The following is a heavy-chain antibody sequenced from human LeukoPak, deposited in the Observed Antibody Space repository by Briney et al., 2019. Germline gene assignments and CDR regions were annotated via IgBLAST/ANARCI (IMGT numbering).Heavy chain of an antibody. CDR1: GGSFSGYY. V-gene: IGHV4-34*01. D-gene: IGHD6-6*01. CDR3: ARDRIAPRFYYYYYMDV. Sequence: PSETLSLTCAVYGGSFSGYYWSWIRQPPGKGLEWIGEINHSGSTNYNPSLKSRVTISVDTSKNQFSLKLSSVTAADTAVYYCARDRIAPRFYYYYYMDVWGKGTTVTVSS. J-gene: IGHJ6*03. CDR2: INHSGST.